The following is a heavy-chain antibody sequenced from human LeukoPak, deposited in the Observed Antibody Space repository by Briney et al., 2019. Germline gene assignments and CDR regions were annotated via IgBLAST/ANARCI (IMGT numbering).Heavy chain of an antibody. D-gene: IGHD3-10*01. V-gene: IGHV4-59*11. CDR1: GFSISSHY. CDR3: ARAGPWQIDP. J-gene: IGHJ5*02. CDR2: IYYTGTT. Sequence: SEILSLTCTVSGFSISSHYWNWIRQPPGKGLEWVGHIYYTGTTNYNPSLKSRVTISVDRSKNHFSLKLKSVTNADTAVYYCARAGPWQIDPWGQGILVTVSS.